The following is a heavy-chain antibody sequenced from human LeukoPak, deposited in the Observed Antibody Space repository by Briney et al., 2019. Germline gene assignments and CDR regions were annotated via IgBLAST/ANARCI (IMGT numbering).Heavy chain of an antibody. CDR1: GFTFTNYA. V-gene: IGHV3-23*01. CDR2: IGGSGGGT. J-gene: IGHJ4*02. Sequence: GGSLTLSCAASGFTFTNYAMSWVRQAPGKGLEWVSAIGGSGGGTYYADSVKGRFTISRDNSKNTLYLQMTGLRAEDAAIYYCAKTPETHYYDFSGYYYYFDYWGQGTLVTVSS. D-gene: IGHD3-22*01. CDR3: AKTPETHYYDFSGYYYYFDY.